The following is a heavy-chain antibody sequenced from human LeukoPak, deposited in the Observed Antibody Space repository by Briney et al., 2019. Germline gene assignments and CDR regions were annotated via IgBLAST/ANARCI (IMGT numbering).Heavy chain of an antibody. J-gene: IGHJ4*02. CDR2: IVVGTGNT. CDR3: AAVGDFWSGYTFDY. D-gene: IGHD3-3*01. CDR1: GVTFTNSA. Sequence: ASVKVSCKAAGVTFTNSAMQWVRQARVQRLEWIGWIVVGTGNTNYAQKFQERVSITRDMSTSTAFMELSSLRSEDTAVYYCAAVGDFWSGYTFDYWGQGTLVTVSS. V-gene: IGHV1-58*02.